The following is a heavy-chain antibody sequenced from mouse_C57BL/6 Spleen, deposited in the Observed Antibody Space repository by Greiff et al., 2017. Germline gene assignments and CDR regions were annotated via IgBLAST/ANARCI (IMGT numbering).Heavy chain of an antibody. D-gene: IGHD2-3*01. CDR1: GYTFTDYN. CDR3: ARERWGGVYFDY. J-gene: IGHJ2*01. Sequence: VQLQQSGPELVKPGASVKMSCKASGYTFTDYNIHWVKQSHGKSLEWIGYINPNNGGTSYNQKFKGKATLTVNKSSSTAYMELRSLTSEDSAVYYCARERWGGVYFDYWGQGTTLTVSS. CDR2: INPNNGGT. V-gene: IGHV1-22*01.